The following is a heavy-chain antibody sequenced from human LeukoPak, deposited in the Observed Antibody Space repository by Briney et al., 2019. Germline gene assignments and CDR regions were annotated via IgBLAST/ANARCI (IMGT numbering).Heavy chain of an antibody. V-gene: IGHV3-49*04. CDR2: IRSKAYGWTT. CDR1: GFTFSSYE. D-gene: IGHD3-3*01. J-gene: IGHJ5*02. CDR3: TRDRRFWSGYPLS. Sequence: PGGSLRLSCAASGFTFSSYEMNWVRQAPGKGLEWVGFIRSKAYGWTTEYAASVKGRFTISRDDSKSIAYLQMNSLKTEDTAVYYCTRDRRFWSGYPLSWGQGTLVTVSS.